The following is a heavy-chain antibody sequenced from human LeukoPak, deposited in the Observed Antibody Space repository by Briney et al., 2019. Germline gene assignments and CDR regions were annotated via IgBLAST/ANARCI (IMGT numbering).Heavy chain of an antibody. Sequence: ASVKVSCKASGGTFSSYAISWVRQAPGQGLEWTGGIIPIFGTANYAQKFQGRVTITADESTSTAYMELSSLRSEDTAVYYCARGNYGHHDAFDIWGQGTMVTVSS. D-gene: IGHD1-7*01. V-gene: IGHV1-69*13. J-gene: IGHJ3*02. CDR1: GGTFSSYA. CDR3: ARGNYGHHDAFDI. CDR2: IIPIFGTA.